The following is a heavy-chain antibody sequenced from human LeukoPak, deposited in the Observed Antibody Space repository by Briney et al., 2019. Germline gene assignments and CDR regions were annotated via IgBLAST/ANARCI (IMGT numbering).Heavy chain of an antibody. J-gene: IGHJ5*02. CDR2: INPNSGGT. Sequence: ASVKVSCKASGYTFTGYYMHWVRQAPGQGLEWMGWINPNSGGTNYAQKFQGRVTMTRDTSISTAYMELSRLRSDDTAVYYCARNEQQLVLGNWFDPWGQGTLVTVSS. D-gene: IGHD6-13*01. CDR1: GYTFTGYY. V-gene: IGHV1-2*02. CDR3: ARNEQQLVLGNWFDP.